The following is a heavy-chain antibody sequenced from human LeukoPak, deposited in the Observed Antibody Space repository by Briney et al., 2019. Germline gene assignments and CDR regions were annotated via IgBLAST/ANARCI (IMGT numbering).Heavy chain of an antibody. CDR1: GFTFSTSA. CDR2: ISSNGGST. Sequence: TGGSLRLSCSASGFTFSTSAIHWVRQAPENGLEYVSSISSNGGSTYYAGSVKGRFTISRDNSKNTLSLQMSSLRPEDTAVYYCVKLPYSDTSAYYVDYWGQGTLVTVSS. D-gene: IGHD3-22*01. J-gene: IGHJ4*02. V-gene: IGHV3-64D*06. CDR3: VKLPYSDTSAYYVDY.